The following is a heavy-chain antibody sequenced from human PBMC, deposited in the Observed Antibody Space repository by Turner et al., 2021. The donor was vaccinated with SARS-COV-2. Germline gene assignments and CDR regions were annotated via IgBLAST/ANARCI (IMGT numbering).Heavy chain of an antibody. CDR1: GYTFTGYY. D-gene: IGHD3-9*01. CDR2: INPNSGGT. J-gene: IGHJ6*02. CDR3: AILEYYDILTGVDYGMDV. Sequence: QVQLVQSGAEVKKPGASVKVSFKASGYTFTGYYMHWVRQAPGQGLEWMGWINPNSGGTNYAQKFQGRVTMTRDTSISTAYMELSRLRSDDTAVYYCAILEYYDILTGVDYGMDVWGQGTTVTVSS. V-gene: IGHV1-2*02.